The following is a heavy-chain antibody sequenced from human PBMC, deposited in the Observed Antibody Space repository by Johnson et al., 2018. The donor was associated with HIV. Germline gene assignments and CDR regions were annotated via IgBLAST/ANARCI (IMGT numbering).Heavy chain of an antibody. D-gene: IGHD3-22*01. CDR2: ISYDGNNI. V-gene: IGHV3-30*03. CDR3: SRGGVGRYDSIASPQMAFDI. CDR1: GFTFGSYG. J-gene: IGHJ3*02. Sequence: QVQLVESGGGLVQPGGSLRLSCAASGFTFGSYGIHWVRQVPGKGLEWVAVISYDGNNIYYSDSVKGRFTISRDNSKNTLYLQMARLRAEDTAVYYCSRGGVGRYDSIASPQMAFDIWGQGTMVTVSS.